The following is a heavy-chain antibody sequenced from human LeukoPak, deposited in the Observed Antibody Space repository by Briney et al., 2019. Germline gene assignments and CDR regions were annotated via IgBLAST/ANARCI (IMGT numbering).Heavy chain of an antibody. CDR2: IRHDGSHK. CDR3: ANFIPSLLTGLFDH. V-gene: IGHV3-30*02. D-gene: IGHD1-14*01. J-gene: IGHJ4*02. Sequence: PGGSLTVSCVASGFTFSTYGMHWVRQAPGKGLEWVAFIRHDGSHKFYADSVKGRFTIFRDNSKNTLYLQMNSLRAEDTAVYYCANFIPSLLTGLFDHWGQGTLVTVSS. CDR1: GFTFSTYG.